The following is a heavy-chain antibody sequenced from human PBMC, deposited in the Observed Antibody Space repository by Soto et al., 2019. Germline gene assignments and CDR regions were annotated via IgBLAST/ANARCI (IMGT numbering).Heavy chain of an antibody. Sequence: GGSLRLSCAASGFTFSTYNMHWVRQAPGKGLEWVSYISSSSSTIHYADSVKGRFSASRDNAKNSLYLQVNSLRAEDTAVYYCARGNWFDPWGQGTLVTVSS. CDR3: ARGNWFDP. J-gene: IGHJ5*02. CDR1: GFTFSTYN. CDR2: ISSSSSTI. V-gene: IGHV3-48*01.